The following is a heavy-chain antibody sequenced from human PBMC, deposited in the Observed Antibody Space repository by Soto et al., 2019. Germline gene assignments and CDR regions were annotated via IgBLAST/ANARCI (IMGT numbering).Heavy chain of an antibody. Sequence: GGSLRLSCAASGFTFSGSAMHWVRQASGKGLEWVGRIRSKANSYATAYAASVKGRFTISRDDSKNTAYLQMNSLKTEDTAVYYCTRSYYDYVWGSYRSLYYFDYWGQGTLVPVSS. V-gene: IGHV3-73*01. D-gene: IGHD3-16*02. CDR2: IRSKANSYAT. CDR3: TRSYYDYVWGSYRSLYYFDY. CDR1: GFTFSGSA. J-gene: IGHJ4*02.